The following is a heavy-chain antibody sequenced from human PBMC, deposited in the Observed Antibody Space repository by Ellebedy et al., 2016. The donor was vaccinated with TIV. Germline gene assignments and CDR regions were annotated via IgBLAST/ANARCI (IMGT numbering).Heavy chain of an antibody. CDR3: AREGSTYYYDSSGYYYAD. J-gene: IGHJ4*02. V-gene: IGHV1-8*01. CDR2: MNPNSGNT. D-gene: IGHD3-22*01. Sequence: AASVKVSCKASGYTFTSYDINWVRQATGQGLEWMGWMNPNSGNTGYAQKFQGRVTMTRNTSISTAYMELSSLRSEDTAVYYCAREGSTYYYDSSGYYYADWGQGTLVTVSS. CDR1: GYTFTSYD.